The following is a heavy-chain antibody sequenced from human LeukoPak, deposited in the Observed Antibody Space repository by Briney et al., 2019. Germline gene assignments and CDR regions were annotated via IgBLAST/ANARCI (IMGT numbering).Heavy chain of an antibody. CDR2: IYTSGST. J-gene: IGHJ4*02. Sequence: SQTLSLTCTVSGVSISSGSNYWSWIRQPAGKGLEWVVRIYTSGSTNYNPSLKSRVTISVDTSKNQFSLKLSSVTAADTAVYYCARAIAVAGTGAFDYWGQGTLVTVSS. V-gene: IGHV4-61*02. CDR1: GVSISSGSNY. D-gene: IGHD6-19*01. CDR3: ARAIAVAGTGAFDY.